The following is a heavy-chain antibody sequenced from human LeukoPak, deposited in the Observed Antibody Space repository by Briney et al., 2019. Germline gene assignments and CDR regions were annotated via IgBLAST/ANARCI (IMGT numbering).Heavy chain of an antibody. V-gene: IGHV4-31*03. CDR2: ISNSGST. D-gene: IGHD4-17*01. CDR1: GDSITSGGYH. J-gene: IGHJ5*02. CDR3: VRDYGDYFRWFDP. Sequence: SEALSLTCTVSGDSITSGGYHWTWIRQHPGKGLERIGYISNSGSTYYNPSLKSRVNISMDTSKNQFSLSLTSVTAADTAVYYCVRDYGDYFRWFDPWGLGTLVTVSS.